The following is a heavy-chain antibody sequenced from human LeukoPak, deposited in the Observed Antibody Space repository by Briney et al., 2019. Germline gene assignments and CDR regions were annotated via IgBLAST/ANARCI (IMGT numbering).Heavy chain of an antibody. Sequence: ASVKVSCKASGYTFTSYDINWVRQATGQGLEWMGWMNPNSGNTGYAQKFQGRVTMIRNTSISTAYMELSSLRSEDTAVYYCARAPSITGTTPPGYWGQGTLVTVSS. CDR2: MNPNSGNT. V-gene: IGHV1-8*01. CDR1: GYTFTSYD. D-gene: IGHD1-7*01. J-gene: IGHJ4*02. CDR3: ARAPSITGTTPPGY.